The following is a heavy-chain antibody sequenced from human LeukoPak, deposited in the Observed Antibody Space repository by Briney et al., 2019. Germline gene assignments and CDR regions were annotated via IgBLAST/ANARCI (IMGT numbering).Heavy chain of an antibody. D-gene: IGHD3-22*01. V-gene: IGHV4-59*02. Sequence: SETLSLTCTVSGGSVSSYYWSWIRQSPEKGLEWIGYIYYTGSTDYNPSLKSRVTISVDTSKNQFSLKLSSVTAADTAVYYCARHTYYYDSSASFDYWGQGTLVTVSS. J-gene: IGHJ4*02. CDR1: GGSVSSYY. CDR3: ARHTYYYDSSASFDY. CDR2: IYYTGST.